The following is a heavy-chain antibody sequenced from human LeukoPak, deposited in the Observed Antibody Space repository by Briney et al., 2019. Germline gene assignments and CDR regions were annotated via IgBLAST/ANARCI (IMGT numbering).Heavy chain of an antibody. J-gene: IGHJ4*02. V-gene: IGHV3-23*01. CDR3: AKGDQPLLYGGAFDS. D-gene: IGHD2-2*02. CDR2: ISGSGSST. Sequence: GGSLRLSCAASGFIFNRYAMSWVRQTPGKGLEWVSAISGSGSSTYYADSVKGRFTLSSDNSKNTLHLQMISLRAEDTAVYYCAKGDQPLLYGGAFDSWGQGTLVTVSS. CDR1: GFIFNRYA.